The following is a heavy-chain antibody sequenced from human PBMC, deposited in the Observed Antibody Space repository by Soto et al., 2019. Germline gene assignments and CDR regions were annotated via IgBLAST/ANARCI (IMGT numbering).Heavy chain of an antibody. CDR2: VTDSGGST. CDR1: GFTFRNFV. D-gene: IGHD6-13*01. V-gene: IGHV3-23*01. J-gene: IGHJ4*02. CDR3: AKDRPVASAGAYDY. Sequence: EVQVLESGGGLVQPGGSLRLSCTASGFTFRNFVMSWVRQAPGKGLEWVSTVTDSGGSTYYADSVKGRFTISRDNSKNTLYLQMNCLRAEDTAVYYCAKDRPVASAGAYDYWGQGTLVTVSS.